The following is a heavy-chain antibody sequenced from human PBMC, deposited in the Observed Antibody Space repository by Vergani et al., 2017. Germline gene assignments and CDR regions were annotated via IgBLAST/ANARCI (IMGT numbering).Heavy chain of an antibody. J-gene: IGHJ4*02. D-gene: IGHD3-22*01. V-gene: IGHV4-38-2*01. CDR2: IYHSGST. Sequence: QVQLQQWGAGLLKPSETLSLTCAVSGYSISSGYYWGWIRQPPGKGLEWIGSIYHSGSTYYNPSLKSRVTISVDTSKNQFSLKLSSVTAADTAVYYCARGVSDYYDSRGYYGYWGQGTLVTVSS. CDR1: GYSISSGYY. CDR3: ARGVSDYYDSRGYYGY.